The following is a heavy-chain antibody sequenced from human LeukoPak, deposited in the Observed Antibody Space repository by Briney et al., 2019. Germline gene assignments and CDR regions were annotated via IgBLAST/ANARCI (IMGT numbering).Heavy chain of an antibody. J-gene: IGHJ4*02. CDR3: VRHGGLYSYGYSGVFF. CDR1: GYSISSGHY. V-gene: IGHV4-38-2*01. CDR2: ISHGGST. Sequence: SETLSLTCGVSGYSISSGHYWGWIRQPPGKGLQWIGSISHGGSTSFTPSLESRVTISLDTSKTSFSLNLTSVTAADTAMYYCVRHGGLYSYGYSGVFFWGQGTLVTVSS. D-gene: IGHD5-18*01.